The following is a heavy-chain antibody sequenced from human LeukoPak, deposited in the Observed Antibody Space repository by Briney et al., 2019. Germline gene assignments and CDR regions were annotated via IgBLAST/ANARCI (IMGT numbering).Heavy chain of an antibody. CDR1: GYTFYNYA. CDR2: ISHDGAST. D-gene: IGHD3-16*01. J-gene: IGHJ2*01. V-gene: IGHV3-23*01. Sequence: GGSLRLSCAASGYTFYNYAVTWVRQAPGKGLEWVSSISHDGASTHYADSVKDRFTISRDNSKNTVFLQMDSLRAEDTAVYFCAKYGSGQLWLLGWYFDFWGRGTLVSVSS. CDR3: AKYGSGQLWLLGWYFDF.